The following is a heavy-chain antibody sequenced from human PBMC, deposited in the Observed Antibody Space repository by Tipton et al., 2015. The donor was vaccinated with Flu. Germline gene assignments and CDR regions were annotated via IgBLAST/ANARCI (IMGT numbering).Heavy chain of an antibody. CDR2: ISSSSSYI. J-gene: IGHJ3*02. CDR3: ARAGVVVSYAFDI. V-gene: IGHV3-21*01. Sequence: SLRLSCAASGFTFSSYSMNWVRQAPGKGLEWVSSISSSSSYIYYADSVKGRFTISRDNAKNSLYLQMNSLRAEDTAVYYCARAGVVVSYAFDIWGQGTMVTVSS. CDR1: GFTFSSYS. D-gene: IGHD3-22*01.